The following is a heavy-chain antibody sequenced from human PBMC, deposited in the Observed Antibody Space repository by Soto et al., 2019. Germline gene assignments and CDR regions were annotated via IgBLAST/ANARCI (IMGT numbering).Heavy chain of an antibody. Sequence: GGSLRLSCAASGFTFISYGMSWIRQAPGKGLEWVSYISSSGSTIYYADSVKGRFTISRDNAKNSLYLQMNSLRAEDTAVYYCARGSDYYDSSGPYYFDYWGQGTLVTVSS. D-gene: IGHD3-22*01. CDR3: ARGSDYYDSSGPYYFDY. CDR1: GFTFISYG. J-gene: IGHJ4*02. CDR2: ISSSGSTI. V-gene: IGHV3-11*01.